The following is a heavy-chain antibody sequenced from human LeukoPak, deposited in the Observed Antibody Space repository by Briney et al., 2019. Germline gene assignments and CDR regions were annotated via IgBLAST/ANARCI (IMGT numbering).Heavy chain of an antibody. CDR3: ARDLNWETY. D-gene: IGHD7-27*01. CDR2: IKTDGSQI. CDR1: GFTVSMNY. J-gene: IGHJ4*02. Sequence: GGSLRLSCAASGFTVSMNYMTWVRQAPGKGLEWVANIKTDGSQIYYVDSVKGRFTISRDNAKNSLYLQMNSLRAEDTAVYYCARDLNWETYWGQGTLVTVSS. V-gene: IGHV3-7*01.